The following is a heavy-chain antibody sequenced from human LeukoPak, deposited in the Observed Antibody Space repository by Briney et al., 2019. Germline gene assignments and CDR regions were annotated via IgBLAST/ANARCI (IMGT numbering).Heavy chain of an antibody. D-gene: IGHD2-21*01. CDR2: LFHSGST. V-gene: IGHV4-59*01. J-gene: IGHJ4*02. CDR3: ARAGASYSFDQ. Sequence: SETLSLTCSVSGASISSYYLSWIRQPPGKGLEWIGYLFHSGSTNYNPSLKSRVTISVDTSKNQFSLKLNSVTAADTAVYYCARAGASYSFDQWGQGTLVTVSS. CDR1: GASISSYY.